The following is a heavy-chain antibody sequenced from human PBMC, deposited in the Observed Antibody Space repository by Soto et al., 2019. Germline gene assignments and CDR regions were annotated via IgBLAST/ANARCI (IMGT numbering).Heavy chain of an antibody. CDR1: GFTFTRYS. CDR3: ARESEDLTSNFGY. CDR2: ISTTTNYI. V-gene: IGHV3-21*06. J-gene: IGHJ4*02. Sequence: WSLRLSCAASGFTFTRYSMNWVRRAPGKGLQWVSSISTTTNYIYYGDSMKGRFTISRDNAKNSLYLEMNSLRAEDTAVYYCARESEDLTSNFGYWGQGTLVTVSS.